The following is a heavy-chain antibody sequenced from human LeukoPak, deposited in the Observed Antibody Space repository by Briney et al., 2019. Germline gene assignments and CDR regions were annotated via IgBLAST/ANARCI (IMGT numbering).Heavy chain of an antibody. V-gene: IGHV1-2*02. CDR2: INPNSGGT. CDR3: ARDSVVRDYYYYYMDV. D-gene: IGHD3-10*01. Sequence: ASVKVSCKASGYTFTGYYMHWVRQAPGQGLEWMGWINPNSGGTNYAQKLQGRVTMTTDTSTSTAYMELRSLRSDDTAVYYCARDSVVRDYYYYYMDVWGKGTTVTISS. J-gene: IGHJ6*03. CDR1: GYTFTGYY.